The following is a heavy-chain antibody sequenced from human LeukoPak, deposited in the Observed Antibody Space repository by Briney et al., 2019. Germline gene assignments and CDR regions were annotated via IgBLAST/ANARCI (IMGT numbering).Heavy chain of an antibody. J-gene: IGHJ4*02. CDR3: ARGVGSWYYFDY. Sequence: PGGSLRLSCAASGFTFSSYSMNWVRQAPGKGLEWVSSISSSSSYIYYADSVKGRFTISRDNAKNSLYLQMNSLRAEDTAVYYCARGVGSWYYFDYWGQGTLVTVSS. CDR2: ISSSSSYI. CDR1: GFTFSSYS. D-gene: IGHD6-13*01. V-gene: IGHV3-21*01.